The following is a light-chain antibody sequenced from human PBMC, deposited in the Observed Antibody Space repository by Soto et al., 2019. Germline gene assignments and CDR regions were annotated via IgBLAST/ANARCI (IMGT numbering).Light chain of an antibody. CDR1: QNIRNW. V-gene: IGKV1-5*01. Sequence: DIQMTQSPSTLSASVGDRVTLTCRASQNIRNWLAWYQQKAGQAPKLLIYDVSSLESGVPPRFSGSGSGTEFTLTISSLQPDDSATYYCQQYDSYWTFGQGTKVDIK. CDR3: QQYDSYWT. J-gene: IGKJ1*01. CDR2: DVS.